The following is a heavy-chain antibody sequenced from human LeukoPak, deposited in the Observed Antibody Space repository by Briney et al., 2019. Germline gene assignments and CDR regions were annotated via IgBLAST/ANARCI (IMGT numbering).Heavy chain of an antibody. D-gene: IGHD6-13*01. J-gene: IGHJ6*03. CDR3: AKAHSSSWYRDYYYYYYMDV. V-gene: IGHV1-69*13. Sequence: SVKVSSKASGGTFTRYAISWVRQAPGQGLEWMGGIIPIFVTAKSAQKFQGRVTITADESTSTAYMELSSLRSEDTAVYYCAKAHSSSWYRDYYYYYYMDVGGKGTTVTVSS. CDR2: IIPIFVTA. CDR1: GGTFTRYA.